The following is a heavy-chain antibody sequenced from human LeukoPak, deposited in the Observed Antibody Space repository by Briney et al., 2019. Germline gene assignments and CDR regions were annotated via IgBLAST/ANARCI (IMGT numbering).Heavy chain of an antibody. CDR3: ARHSRVVAFDTFDI. D-gene: IGHD3-22*01. CDR2: LYYSRST. Sequence: SETLSLTCTVSGGSISSSSYYWGWNRQPPGKGLEWIGSLYYSRSTYYNPSLKSRVTISVDTSKNQFSLKLSSVTAADTALYYCARHSRVVAFDTFDIWGQGTMVTVSS. CDR1: GGSISSSSYY. V-gene: IGHV4-39*01. J-gene: IGHJ3*02.